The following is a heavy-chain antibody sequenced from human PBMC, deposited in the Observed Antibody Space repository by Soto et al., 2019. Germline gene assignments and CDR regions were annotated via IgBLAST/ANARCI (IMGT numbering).Heavy chain of an antibody. V-gene: IGHV1-24*01. D-gene: IGHD5-18*01. CDR3: ATGETCSYRYYFDF. CDR2: FDPEDGET. J-gene: IGHJ4*02. Sequence: ASVKVSCKVSGYTLTELSMHWVRQAPGKGLEWMGGFDPEDGETIYAQKFQGRVTMTEDTSTDTAYMELSSLRSEDTAVYYCATGETCSYRYYFDFWGQGTLVTVST. CDR1: GYTLTELS.